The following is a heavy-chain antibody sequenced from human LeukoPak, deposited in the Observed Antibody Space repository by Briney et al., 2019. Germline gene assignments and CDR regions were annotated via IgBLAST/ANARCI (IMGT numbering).Heavy chain of an antibody. V-gene: IGHV4-34*01. J-gene: IGHJ4*02. CDR3: ARGSLSSSARFVSAVRFGY. CDR2: INHSGST. CDR1: GGSFSGYY. D-gene: IGHD6-25*01. Sequence: SSETLSLTCAVYGGSFSGYYWSWIRQPPGKGLEWIGEINHSGSTNYNPSLKSRVTISVDTSKNQFSLKLSSVTAADTAVYYCARGSLSSSARFVSAVRFGYWGQGTLVTVSS.